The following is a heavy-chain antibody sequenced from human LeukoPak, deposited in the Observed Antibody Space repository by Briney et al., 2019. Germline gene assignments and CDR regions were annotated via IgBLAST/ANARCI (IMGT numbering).Heavy chain of an antibody. V-gene: IGHV1-46*01. D-gene: IGHD3-10*01. CDR1: GYTFTSYY. Sequence: GASVKVSCKASGYTFTSYYMHWVRQAPGQGLEWMGIINPSGGSTSYAQKFQGRVTMTRDTPTSTVYMELSSLRSEDTAVYYCARDPTSSYYYGSGDYWGQGTLVTVSS. CDR3: ARDPTSSYYYGSGDY. CDR2: INPSGGST. J-gene: IGHJ4*02.